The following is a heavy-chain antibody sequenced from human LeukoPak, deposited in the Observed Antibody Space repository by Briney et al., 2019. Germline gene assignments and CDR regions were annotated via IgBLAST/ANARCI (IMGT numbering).Heavy chain of an antibody. CDR3: AKDTYYYGSGSYPPNYYYYGMDV. CDR1: GFTFDDYA. CDR2: ISWNSGSI. V-gene: IGHV3-9*01. J-gene: IGHJ6*02. D-gene: IGHD3-10*01. Sequence: PGGSLRLSCAASGFTFDDYAMHWDRQAQGKGLEWVSAISWNSGSIGYADSVKGRFTISRDNAKNSLYLQMNSLRAEDTALYYCAKDTYYYGSGSYPPNYYYYGMDVWGQGTTVTVSS.